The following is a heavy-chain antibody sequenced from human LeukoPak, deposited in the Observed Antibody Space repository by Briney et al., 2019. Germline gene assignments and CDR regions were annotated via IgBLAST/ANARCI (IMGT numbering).Heavy chain of an antibody. V-gene: IGHV3-11*05. CDR1: GFTFSDYY. J-gene: IGHJ4*02. CDR3: ARDHPGSAYYPGDFDY. CDR2: ISSSSSYT. Sequence: GGSLRLSCAASGFTFSDYYMSWIRQAPGKGLEWVSHISSSSSYTNYADSVKGRFTISRDNAKNSLYLQMNSLRAEDTAVYYCARDHPGSAYYPGDFDYWGQGTLVTVSS. D-gene: IGHD3-22*01.